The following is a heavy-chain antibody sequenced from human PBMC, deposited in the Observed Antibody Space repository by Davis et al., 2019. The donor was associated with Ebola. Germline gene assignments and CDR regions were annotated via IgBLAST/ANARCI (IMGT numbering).Heavy chain of an antibody. CDR3: ARAQFPTTSDH. V-gene: IGHV1-18*04. D-gene: IGHD1-1*01. J-gene: IGHJ4*02. Sequence: ASVKVSCKASGYTFTSYGITWVRQAPGQGLEWMGWINPHNGNTNYAQNVQGRVTMTTDSSTSTAYMEVGSLRSDDTAVYYCARAQFPTTSDHWGQGTLVTVSS. CDR1: GYTFTSYG. CDR2: INPHNGNT.